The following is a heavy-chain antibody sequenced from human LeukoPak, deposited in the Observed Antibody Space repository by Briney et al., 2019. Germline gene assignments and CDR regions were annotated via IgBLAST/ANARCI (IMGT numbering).Heavy chain of an antibody. CDR2: INPSGGST. J-gene: IGHJ5*02. V-gene: IGHV1-46*01. D-gene: IGHD3-10*01. CDR3: ARDIYGVSGNSHWFDP. CDR1: GGTFSSYA. Sequence: ASVKVSCKASGGTFSSYAISWVRQAPGQGLEWMGLINPSGGSTRYAQKFQGRVTMTRDMSTSTVYMELSSLRSEDTTVYYCARDIYGVSGNSHWFDPWGQGTLVTVSS.